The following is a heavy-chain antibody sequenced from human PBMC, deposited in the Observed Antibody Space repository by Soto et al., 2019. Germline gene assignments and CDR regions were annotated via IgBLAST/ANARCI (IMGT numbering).Heavy chain of an antibody. CDR3: EKDDTYYSGKNYYYFGMDV. V-gene: IGHV3-30*18. CDR1: GFTFSTYG. CDR2: ISYDGSDK. Sequence: QVHLVASGGGVVQPGRSLRLSCAASGFTFSTYGMHWVRQAPGKGLERVALISYDGSDKYYADSVKRRFTISRDNSKNTLYLQMNSLRPEDTAVYSCEKDDTYYSGKNYYYFGMDVWGQGTTVTVSS. D-gene: IGHD4-4*01. J-gene: IGHJ6*02.